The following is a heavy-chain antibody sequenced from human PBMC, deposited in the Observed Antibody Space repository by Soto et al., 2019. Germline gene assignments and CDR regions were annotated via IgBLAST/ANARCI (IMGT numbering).Heavy chain of an antibody. D-gene: IGHD3-3*01. CDR3: ARITIFGVVITDAFDI. Sequence: PGGSLRLSCAASGFTLSSYWMSWVRQAPGKGLEWVANIKQDGSEKYYVDPVKGRFTISRDNAKNSLYLQMNSLRAEDTAVYYCARITIFGVVITDAFDIWGQGTMVTVSS. CDR2: IKQDGSEK. V-gene: IGHV3-7*01. J-gene: IGHJ3*02. CDR1: GFTLSSYW.